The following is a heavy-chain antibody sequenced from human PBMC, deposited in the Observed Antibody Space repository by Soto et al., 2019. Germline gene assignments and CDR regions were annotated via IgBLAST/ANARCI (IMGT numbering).Heavy chain of an antibody. D-gene: IGHD6-13*01. CDR1: GGSISSGGYY. V-gene: IGHV4-31*03. CDR3: AREDSSSWYWFDP. CDR2: IYYSGST. Sequence: SETLSLTCTVSGGSISSGGYYWSWIRQHPGKGLEWIGYIYYSGSTYYNPSLKSRVTISVDTSKNQLSLKLSSVTAADTAVYYCAREDSSSWYWFDPWGQGTLVTVSS. J-gene: IGHJ5*02.